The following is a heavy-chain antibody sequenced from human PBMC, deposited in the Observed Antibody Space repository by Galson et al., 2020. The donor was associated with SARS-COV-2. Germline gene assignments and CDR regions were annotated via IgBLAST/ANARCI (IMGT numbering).Heavy chain of an antibody. J-gene: IGHJ3*02. D-gene: IGHD6-6*01. Sequence: TGGSLRLSCAASGFTFSSYAMHWVRQAPGKGLEWVAAISYDGSNKYYADSVKGRFTISRDNSKNTLYLQMNSLRAEDTAVYYCARSASIAALSDAFDIGGQGTMVTVSS. CDR2: ISYDGSNK. CDR1: GFTFSSYA. V-gene: IGHV3-30-3*01. CDR3: ARSASIAALSDAFDI.